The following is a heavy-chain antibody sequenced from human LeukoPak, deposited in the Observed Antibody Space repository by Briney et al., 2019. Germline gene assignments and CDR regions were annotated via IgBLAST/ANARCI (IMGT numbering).Heavy chain of an antibody. CDR1: GGSISSSSYY. V-gene: IGHV4-39*02. D-gene: IGHD3-16*01. CDR3: ARELRLGEFLAPLDY. CDR2: IFYSGST. J-gene: IGHJ4*02. Sequence: PSETLSLTCTVSGGSISSSSYYWGWIRQPPGKGLEWIGSIFYSGSTYYNPSLKSRVTISVDTSKNQFSLKLSSVTAADTAVYYCARELRLGEFLAPLDYWGQGTLVTVSS.